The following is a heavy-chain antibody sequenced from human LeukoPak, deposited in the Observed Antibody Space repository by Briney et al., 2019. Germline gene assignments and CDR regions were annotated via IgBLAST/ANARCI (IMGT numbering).Heavy chain of an antibody. Sequence: KSRGSLRLSCVASGFTFSWFSMNWVRQAPGKGLEWVSSISSSSDYIYYADSLEGRFTISRDNARNSLYLHMDSLRAEDTAVYYCARLYCSTSSCYASDYWGQGTVVTVSS. D-gene: IGHD2-2*01. J-gene: IGHJ4*02. CDR2: ISSSSDYI. CDR1: GFTFSWFS. V-gene: IGHV3-21*01. CDR3: ARLYCSTSSCYASDY.